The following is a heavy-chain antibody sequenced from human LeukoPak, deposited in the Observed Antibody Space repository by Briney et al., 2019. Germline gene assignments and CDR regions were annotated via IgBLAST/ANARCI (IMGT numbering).Heavy chain of an antibody. J-gene: IGHJ3*02. V-gene: IGHV3-7*04. Sequence: GGSLRLSCAASGFTLSDFWMNWVRQAPGKGLEWVANIRQDGFESFYVDSVKGRFTISRDNAKNSLHLQMNGLRADDTAVYYRIREGYGDFNALDMWGQGTMVTVSS. CDR1: GFTLSDFW. CDR2: IRQDGFES. D-gene: IGHD4-17*01. CDR3: IREGYGDFNALDM.